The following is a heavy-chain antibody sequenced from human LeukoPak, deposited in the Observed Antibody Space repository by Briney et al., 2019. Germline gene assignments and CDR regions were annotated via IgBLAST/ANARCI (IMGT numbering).Heavy chain of an antibody. J-gene: IGHJ4*02. CDR2: ISSSSNTI. CDR1: GFTFSTYS. CDR3: AVSDYFDY. D-gene: IGHD5/OR15-5a*01. V-gene: IGHV3-48*01. Sequence: GGSLRLSCAASGFTFSTYSMNWVRQAPGKGLEWVSYISSSSNTIYDADSVKGRFTISRDNAKNSLYLQMNSLRAEDTAVYYCAVSDYFDYWGQGTLATVSS.